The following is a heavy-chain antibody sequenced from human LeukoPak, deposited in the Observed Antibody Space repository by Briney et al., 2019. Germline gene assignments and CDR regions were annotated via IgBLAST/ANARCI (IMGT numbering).Heavy chain of an antibody. J-gene: IGHJ4*02. CDR3: ARDTTNYDFWSGYYSLGGRKYIDY. CDR2: IIPIFGTA. CDR1: GGTFSSYA. D-gene: IGHD3-3*01. Sequence: GASVKVSCKASGGTFSSYAISWARQAPGQGLEWMGGIIPIFGTANYAQKFQGRVTITADKSTSTAYMELSSLRSEDTAVYYCARDTTNYDFWSGYYSLGGRKYIDYWGQGTLVTVSS. V-gene: IGHV1-69*06.